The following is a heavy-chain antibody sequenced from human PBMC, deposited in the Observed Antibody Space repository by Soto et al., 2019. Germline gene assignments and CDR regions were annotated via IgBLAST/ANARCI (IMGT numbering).Heavy chain of an antibody. CDR2: LSYDGSNK. D-gene: IGHD6-13*01. Sequence: QVQLVESGGGVVKPGRSLRLSCAASGFTFSSYGMHWVRQAPGTGLEWVAVLSYDGSNKYYAYSVKGRFTLSRDNFKHTLSLTMNSQRAEDTAVYYCAKIVTHLLPAAAGTWEDYWVQGTLVTFSS. CDR1: GFTFSSYG. CDR3: AKIVTHLLPAAAGTWEDY. V-gene: IGHV3-30*18. J-gene: IGHJ4*02.